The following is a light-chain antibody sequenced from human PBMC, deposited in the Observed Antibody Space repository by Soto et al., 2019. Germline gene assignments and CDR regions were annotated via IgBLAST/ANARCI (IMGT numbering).Light chain of an antibody. Sequence: ENVLTQSPGTLSLSPGETATLSFRASQSVSSSYLAWYQQKPGQAPRLLIYGASSRATGIPDRFSGSGSGTDFTLTISRLEPEDFAMYYCHQYGSSPPVTFGQGTRLEIK. V-gene: IGKV3-20*01. CDR1: QSVSSSY. CDR3: HQYGSSPPVT. CDR2: GAS. J-gene: IGKJ5*01.